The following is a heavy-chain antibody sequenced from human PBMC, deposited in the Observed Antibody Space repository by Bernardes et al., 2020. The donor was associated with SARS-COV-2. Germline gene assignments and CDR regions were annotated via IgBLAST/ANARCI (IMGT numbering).Heavy chain of an antibody. CDR2: IYYSGNT. V-gene: IGHV4-59*11. Sequence: SETLSLTCTVSGGSLTNHYWSWIRQPPGKGLEWIGYIYYSGNTNYNPSLKSRVTISLDTSKNQFSLKLSSVTAADTAVYYCARGRLDYDDSHPWGQGTLVTVSS. J-gene: IGHJ5*02. CDR3: ARGRLDYDDSHP. CDR1: GGSLTNHY. D-gene: IGHD4-17*01.